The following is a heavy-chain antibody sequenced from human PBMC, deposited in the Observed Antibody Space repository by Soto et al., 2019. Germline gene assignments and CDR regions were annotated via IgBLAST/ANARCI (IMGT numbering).Heavy chain of an antibody. CDR2: ISYDGSNK. CDR3: AKDGDYNGIVVYAFDI. D-gene: IGHD3-22*01. J-gene: IGHJ3*02. Sequence: PGGSLILSCAASGFTFSSYCMHWVRQAPGKGLEWVAVISYDGSNKYYADSVKGRFTISRDNSKNTLYLQMNSLRAEDTAVYYCAKDGDYNGIVVYAFDIWGQGTMVTVSS. CDR1: GFTFSSYC. V-gene: IGHV3-30*18.